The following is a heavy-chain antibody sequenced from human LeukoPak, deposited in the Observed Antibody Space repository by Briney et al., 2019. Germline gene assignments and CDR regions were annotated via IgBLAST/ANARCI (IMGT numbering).Heavy chain of an antibody. D-gene: IGHD6-19*01. CDR3: AKDHLPGIVVADRDY. Sequence: GGSLRLSCAASGFTFSSYETNWFRQAPGKGLEWVSYIRHSDTLTYYADSVKGRFTISRDNSKNTLYLQITSLRAEDTGVYYCAKDHLPGIVVADRDYWGQGTLVTVSS. J-gene: IGHJ4*02. CDR2: IRHSDTLT. V-gene: IGHV3-23*01. CDR1: GFTFSSYE.